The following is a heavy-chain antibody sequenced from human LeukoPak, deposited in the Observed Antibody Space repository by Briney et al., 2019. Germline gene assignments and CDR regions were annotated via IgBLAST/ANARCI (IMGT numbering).Heavy chain of an antibody. CDR1: GGTFSSYA. CDR2: IIPIFGTA. J-gene: IGHJ5*02. Sequence: SVKVSCKASGGTFSSYAISWVRQAPGQGLEWMGGIIPIFGTANYAQKFHGRVMITTDESTSTAYMELSSLRSEDTAVYYCASVADGNWFDPWGQGTLVTVSS. V-gene: IGHV1-69*05. CDR3: ASVADGNWFDP.